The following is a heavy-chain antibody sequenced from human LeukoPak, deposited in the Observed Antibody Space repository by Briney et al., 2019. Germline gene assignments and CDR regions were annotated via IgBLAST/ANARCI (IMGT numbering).Heavy chain of an antibody. V-gene: IGHV3-66*01. Sequence: PGGSLRLSCAASGFTVSSNYMSWVRQAPGKGLEWVSVIYSGGSTYYADSVKGRFTISRDNPKNTLYLQMNSLRAEDTAVYYCARDKLLVAAGPLHAFDIWGQGTMVTVSS. CDR2: IYSGGST. CDR3: ARDKLLVAAGPLHAFDI. D-gene: IGHD6-13*01. J-gene: IGHJ3*02. CDR1: GFTVSSNY.